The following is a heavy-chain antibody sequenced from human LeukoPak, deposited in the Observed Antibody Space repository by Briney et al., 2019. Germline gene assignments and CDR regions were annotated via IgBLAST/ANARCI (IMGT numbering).Heavy chain of an antibody. CDR1: GGSFSGYY. CDR3: ARIGYYYYMDV. CDR2: INHSGST. Sequence: PSETLSLTCAVYGGSFSGYYWSWLRQPQGKGLEWIGEINHSGSTNYNPSLKSRVTISVDTSKNQFSLKLSSVTAADTAVYYCARIGYYYYMDVWGKGTTVTVSS. V-gene: IGHV4-34*01. J-gene: IGHJ6*03.